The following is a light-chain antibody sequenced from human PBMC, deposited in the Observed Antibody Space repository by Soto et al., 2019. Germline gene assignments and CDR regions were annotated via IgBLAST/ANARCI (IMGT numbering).Light chain of an antibody. Sequence: EIVLTQSPGTLSLSPGERATLSCRASQSVSSSDLAWYQQKPGQAPRLLIYGASSRATGIPDRFSGSGSGTDFTLTISRLEPEDFGVYHCQQYDGSPQTFGQGTKVDNK. CDR2: GAS. V-gene: IGKV3-20*01. J-gene: IGKJ1*01. CDR3: QQYDGSPQT. CDR1: QSVSSSD.